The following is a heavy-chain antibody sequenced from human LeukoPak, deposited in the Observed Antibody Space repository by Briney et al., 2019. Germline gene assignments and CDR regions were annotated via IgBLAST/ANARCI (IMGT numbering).Heavy chain of an antibody. J-gene: IGHJ4*02. Sequence: AESLQISCKCSGYSFTRYWICWVRQMPGKSLEWMGIIYPGDSDTRYSPSFQGQVTISAEKSISPAYLQWSSLKASDTAIYYCAKNTGEGNYFDYWGQGTLVTVSS. D-gene: IGHD3-16*01. CDR3: AKNTGEGNYFDY. V-gene: IGHV5-51*01. CDR1: GYSFTRYW. CDR2: IYPGDSDT.